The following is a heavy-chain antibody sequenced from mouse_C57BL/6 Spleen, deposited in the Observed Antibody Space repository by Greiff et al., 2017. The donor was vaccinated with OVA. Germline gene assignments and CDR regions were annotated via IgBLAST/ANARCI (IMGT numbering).Heavy chain of an antibody. CDR2: ISSGSSTI. V-gene: IGHV5-17*01. J-gene: IGHJ2*01. CDR1: GFTFSDYG. D-gene: IGHD2-2*01. CDR3: APVYGYDEGFDY. Sequence: EVKLMESGGGLVKPGGSLKLSCAASGFTFSDYGMHWVRQAPEKGLEWVAYISSGSSTIYYADTVKGRFTISRDNAKNTLFLQMTSLRSEDTAMCYCAPVYGYDEGFDYWGQGTTLTVSS.